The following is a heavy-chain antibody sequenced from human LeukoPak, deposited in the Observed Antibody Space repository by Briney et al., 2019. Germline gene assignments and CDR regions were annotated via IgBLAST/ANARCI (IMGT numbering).Heavy chain of an antibody. Sequence: GGSLRLSCAASGFTFRSYWMHWVRQAPGKGLEWVANIKQDGSEKYYVDSVKGRFTISRDNAKNSLYLQMNSLRAEDTAVYYCAREVGNDYDSSGYYYVSPCDYWGQGTLVTVSS. D-gene: IGHD3-22*01. CDR2: IKQDGSEK. CDR1: GFTFRSYW. CDR3: AREVGNDYDSSGYYYVSPCDY. J-gene: IGHJ4*02. V-gene: IGHV3-7*01.